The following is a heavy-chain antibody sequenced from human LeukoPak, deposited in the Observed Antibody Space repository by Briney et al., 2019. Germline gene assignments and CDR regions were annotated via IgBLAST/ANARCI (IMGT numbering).Heavy chain of an antibody. J-gene: IGHJ4*02. Sequence: GGSLRLSCAASGFTFSSYSMNWVRQAPGKGLEWVSAISAGGDSTYYTDSVKGRFTISRDNSKNTLCLQMNSLRAEDTAVYYCAKSPYYYGSGSYYNDAPLFDYWGQGTLVTVSS. V-gene: IGHV3-23*01. CDR1: GFTFSSYS. CDR3: AKSPYYYGSGSYYNDAPLFDY. CDR2: ISAGGDST. D-gene: IGHD3-10*01.